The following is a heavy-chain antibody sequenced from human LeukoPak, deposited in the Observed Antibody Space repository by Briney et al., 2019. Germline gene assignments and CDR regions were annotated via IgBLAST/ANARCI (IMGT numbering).Heavy chain of an antibody. CDR3: ARATLDIIGYWFDP. CDR1: GFTVSSNY. V-gene: IGHV3-53*01. CDR2: IYSGGST. D-gene: IGHD2/OR15-2a*01. Sequence: GGSLRLSCAASGFTVSSNYMSWVRQAPGKGLEWVSVIYSGGSTYYADSVKGRFTISRDNSKNTLYLQMNSLRAEDTAVYYCARATLDIIGYWFDPWGQGTLVTVSS. J-gene: IGHJ5*02.